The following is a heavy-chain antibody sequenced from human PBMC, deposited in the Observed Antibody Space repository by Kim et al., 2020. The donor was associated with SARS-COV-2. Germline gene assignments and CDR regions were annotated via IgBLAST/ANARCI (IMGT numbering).Heavy chain of an antibody. CDR2: IYSSWSA. CDR3: VSDERERNSDYSFDY. V-gene: IGHV4-59*13. J-gene: IGHJ4*02. Sequence: SETLSLTCTVSGGSISSYYWSWIRQAPGKGLEWIGYIYSSWSATYNPSFKSRVTMSVDTSKNQFSLKLTSVTAADTAVYYCVSDERERNSDYSFDYWGQGTLVTVSS. CDR1: GGSISSYY. D-gene: IGHD4-4*01.